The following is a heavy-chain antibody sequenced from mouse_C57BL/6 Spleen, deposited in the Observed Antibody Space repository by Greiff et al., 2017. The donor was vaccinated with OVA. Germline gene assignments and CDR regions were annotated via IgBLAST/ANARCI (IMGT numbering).Heavy chain of an antibody. CDR3: ARGHYGDYYAMDY. J-gene: IGHJ4*01. V-gene: IGHV1-52*01. Sequence: QVQLQQPGAELVMPGASVKLSCKASGYTFTSYWMHWVKQRPIQGLEWIGNIDPSDSETHYNQKFKDKATLTVDKSSSTAYMQLSSLTSEDSAVYYCARGHYGDYYAMDYWGQGTSVTVSS. CDR2: IDPSDSET. CDR1: GYTFTSYW. D-gene: IGHD1-1*01.